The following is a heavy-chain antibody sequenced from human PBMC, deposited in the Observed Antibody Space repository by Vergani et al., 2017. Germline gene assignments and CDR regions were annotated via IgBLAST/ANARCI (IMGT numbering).Heavy chain of an antibody. V-gene: IGHV4-59*01. CDR3: ARDVGSYGGFDY. D-gene: IGHD5-18*01. CDR2: IYYSGST. Sequence: QVQLQESGPGLVKPSQTLSLTCTVSGGSISSYYWSWIRQPPGKGLEWIGYIYYSGSTNYNPSLKSRVTISVDTSKNQFSLKLSSVTAADTAVYDCARDVGSYGGFDYWGQGTLVTVSS. CDR1: GGSISSYY. J-gene: IGHJ4*02.